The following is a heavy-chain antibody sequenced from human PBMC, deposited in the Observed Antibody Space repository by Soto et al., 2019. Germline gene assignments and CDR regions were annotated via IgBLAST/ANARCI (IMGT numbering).Heavy chain of an antibody. Sequence: SETLSLTCTVSGGSIGSYYWSWIRQPPGKGLEWIGYIYYSGSTNYNPSLKSRVTISVDTSKNQFSLKLSSVTAADTAVYYCARGNWNGMDVWGQGTTVTVSS. CDR2: IYYSGST. V-gene: IGHV4-59*01. J-gene: IGHJ6*02. D-gene: IGHD1-20*01. CDR3: ARGNWNGMDV. CDR1: GGSIGSYY.